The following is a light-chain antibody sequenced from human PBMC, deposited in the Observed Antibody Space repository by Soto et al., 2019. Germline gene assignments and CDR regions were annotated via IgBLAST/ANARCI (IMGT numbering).Light chain of an antibody. CDR3: SSYTSSSTGV. Sequence: QSVLTQPASVSGSPGQSITISCTGTSSDVGGYNYVSWYQQHPVKAPKLMIYDVSNRPSGVSNRFSGSKSDNTASLTISGLQAEDEADYYCSSYTSSSTGVFGGGTKVTVL. J-gene: IGLJ2*01. CDR2: DVS. CDR1: SSDVGGYNY. V-gene: IGLV2-14*01.